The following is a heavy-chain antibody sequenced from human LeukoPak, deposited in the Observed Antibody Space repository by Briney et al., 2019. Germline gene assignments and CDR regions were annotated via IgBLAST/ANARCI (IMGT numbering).Heavy chain of an antibody. CDR1: GFTFTTYW. CDR3: AGGGVGCFDY. Sequence: GGSLRLSCAAPGFTFTTYWIHWVRQAPGKGLVWVSHIKSYGSSATYADSVKGRLTISRDNAKITVYLQMNSLRDEGTAVCYCAGGGVGCFDYWGQGALVTVSS. J-gene: IGHJ4*02. V-gene: IGHV3-74*01. CDR2: IKSYGSSA. D-gene: IGHD6-19*01.